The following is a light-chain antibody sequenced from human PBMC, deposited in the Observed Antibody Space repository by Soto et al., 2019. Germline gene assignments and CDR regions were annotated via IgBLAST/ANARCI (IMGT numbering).Light chain of an antibody. CDR2: EAT. V-gene: IGLV2-23*01. CDR3: CSYAGDSTYV. Sequence: QSALTQPASVSGSPGQSITISCTGTSSDVGYYNVVSWYQQHPGKAPKLIIYEATERPSGVSNRFSGSKSGNTASLTISGLQAEDEADYYCCSYAGDSTYVFGTGTKLTVL. CDR1: SSDVGYYNV. J-gene: IGLJ1*01.